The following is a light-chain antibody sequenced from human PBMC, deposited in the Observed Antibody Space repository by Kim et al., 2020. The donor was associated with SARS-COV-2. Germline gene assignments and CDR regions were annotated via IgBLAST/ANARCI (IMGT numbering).Light chain of an antibody. CDR2: GNS. CDR1: SSNIGAGYD. Sequence: QTVTLSCTGSSSNIGAGYDVHWYSQLPGTAPKRLIYGNSNRPSGIPDRFSGSKSGTSASLAITGLQAEDEADYYCQSYDSSLSGWVFGGGTKLTVL. J-gene: IGLJ3*02. CDR3: QSYDSSLSGWV. V-gene: IGLV1-40*01.